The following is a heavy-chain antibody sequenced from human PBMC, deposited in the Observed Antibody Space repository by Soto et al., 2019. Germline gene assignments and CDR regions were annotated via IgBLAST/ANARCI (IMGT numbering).Heavy chain of an antibody. CDR1: GYSFTSYW. CDR3: AVPGDYYGSGSFNFDY. CDR2: IDPSDSYT. V-gene: IGHV5-10-1*01. D-gene: IGHD3-10*01. J-gene: IGHJ4*02. Sequence: EVQLVQSGAEVKKPGESLRISCKGSGYSFTSYWISWVRQMPGKGLEWMGRIDPSDSYTNYSPSFQGHVTISADKSISTAYLQWSSLKASDTAMYYCAVPGDYYGSGSFNFDYWGQGTLVTVSS.